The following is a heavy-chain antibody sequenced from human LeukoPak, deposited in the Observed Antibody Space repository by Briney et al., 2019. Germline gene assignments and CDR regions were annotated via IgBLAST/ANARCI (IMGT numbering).Heavy chain of an antibody. D-gene: IGHD3-22*01. Sequence: ASVKVSCKASGYTFTGYYMHWVRQAPGQGLEWMGSINPNSGGTNYAQKFQGRVTMTRDTSISTAYMELSRLRSDDTAVYYCARVDSSGYYAAYWGQGTLVTVSS. V-gene: IGHV1-2*02. J-gene: IGHJ4*02. CDR3: ARVDSSGYYAAY. CDR2: INPNSGGT. CDR1: GYTFTGYY.